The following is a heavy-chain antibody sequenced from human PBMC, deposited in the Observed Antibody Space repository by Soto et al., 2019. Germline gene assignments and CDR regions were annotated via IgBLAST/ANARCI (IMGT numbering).Heavy chain of an antibody. V-gene: IGHV2-5*02. CDR1: GFSLSTSGVG. D-gene: IGHD3-10*01. J-gene: IGHJ4*02. CDR2: IYWDDEK. Sequence: QITLKESGPTLVKPTQTLTLTCTFSGFSLSTSGVGVGWIRQPPGKALEWLAIIYWDDEKRYSPSLKTRLTVTKDTSKNQVVLTKTNVDPVNTATYYCAHRAYFDSGKQFDYWAQGTLVSVSS. CDR3: AHRAYFDSGKQFDY.